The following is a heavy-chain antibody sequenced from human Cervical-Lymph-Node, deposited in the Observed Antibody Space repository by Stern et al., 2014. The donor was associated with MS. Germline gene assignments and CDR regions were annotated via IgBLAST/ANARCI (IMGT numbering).Heavy chain of an antibody. D-gene: IGHD6-19*01. CDR2: INPNSRDT. CDR1: GYTFTDFY. CDR3: ATPYSSGWSPDH. J-gene: IGHJ5*02. V-gene: IGHV1-2*06. Sequence: VQLVQSGAEVKKPGASVKVSCKTSGYTFTDFYIHWVRQAPVQGLEWMGRINPNSRDTKFAQRFQGRVTMTRDTSISTAYMELSRLRSDDTAVYYCATPYSSGWSPDHWGQGTLVTVSS.